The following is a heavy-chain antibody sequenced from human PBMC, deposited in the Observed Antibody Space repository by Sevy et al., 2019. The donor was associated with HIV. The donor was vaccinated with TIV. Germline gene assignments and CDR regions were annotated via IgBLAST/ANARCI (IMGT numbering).Heavy chain of an antibody. CDR3: ARLSGPYDSSGYCDGGERYYFDF. Sequence: SETLSLTCTVSGGSISSGYYHWGLIRQPPGKGLGWIGRIFYSGNTYYNPSLKSRVTISLDTSKNQFSLKLSSVTAADTAVYDCARLSGPYDSSGYCDGGERYYFDFWGQGTLVTVSS. D-gene: IGHD3-22*01. J-gene: IGHJ4*02. V-gene: IGHV4-39*01. CDR2: IFYSGNT. CDR1: GGSISSGYYH.